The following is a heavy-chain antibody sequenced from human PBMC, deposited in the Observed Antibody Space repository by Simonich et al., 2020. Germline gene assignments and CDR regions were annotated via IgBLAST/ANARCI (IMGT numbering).Heavy chain of an antibody. D-gene: IGHD1-1*01. CDR2: NNHSGRT. CDR3: ARHLQLGPFDY. CDR1: GGSFSGYY. Sequence: QVQLQQWGAGLLKPSETLSLTCAVYGGSFSGYYWSWIRQPPGKGLEWIGENNHSGRTNSTPSLTSRVTISVDTSKNQFSLKLSSVTAADTAVYYCARHLQLGPFDYWGQGTLVTVSS. J-gene: IGHJ4*02. V-gene: IGHV4-34*01.